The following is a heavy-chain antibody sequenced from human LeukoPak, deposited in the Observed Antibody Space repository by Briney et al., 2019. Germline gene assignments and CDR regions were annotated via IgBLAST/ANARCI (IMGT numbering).Heavy chain of an antibody. V-gene: IGHV4-39*01. D-gene: IGHD2-21*01. Sequence: SETLSLTCTVSRGSLSSTSDHGGSVRQRPGKGLKWITSFYHSGSTRYNPSLKSRVTTSIDTYKNKFSLKLSSVTAADTAVYYCGRHLWAINTFYFDNWGQGALVTVSS. CDR3: GRHLWAINTFYFDN. CDR2: FYHSGST. J-gene: IGHJ4*02. CDR1: RGSLSSTSDH.